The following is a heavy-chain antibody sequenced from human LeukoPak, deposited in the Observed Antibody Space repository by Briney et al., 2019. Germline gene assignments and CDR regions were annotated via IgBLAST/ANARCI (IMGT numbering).Heavy chain of an antibody. CDR1: GGSITTSSYY. Sequence: SETLSLTCTVSGGSITTSSYYWSWIRQPPGKGLEWIGEINHSGSTNYNPSLKSRVTISVDTSKNQFSLKLSSVTAADTAVYYCARGDIVVVPAAKGWFDPWGQGTLVTVSS. CDR3: ARGDIVVVPAAKGWFDP. CDR2: INHSGST. D-gene: IGHD2-2*01. V-gene: IGHV4-39*07. J-gene: IGHJ5*02.